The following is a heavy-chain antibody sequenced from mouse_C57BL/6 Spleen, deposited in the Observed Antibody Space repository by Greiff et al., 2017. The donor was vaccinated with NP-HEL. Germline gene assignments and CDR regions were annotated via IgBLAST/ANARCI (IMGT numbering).Heavy chain of an antibody. Sequence: VKQSHGKSLEWIGDINPNNGGTIYNQKFKGKATLTVDKSSSTAYMELRSLTSEDTAVYYCATLFYYGSSQWYFDVWGTGTTVTVSS. V-gene: IGHV1-18*01. CDR2: INPNNGGT. D-gene: IGHD1-1*01. J-gene: IGHJ1*03. CDR3: ATLFYYGSSQWYFDV.